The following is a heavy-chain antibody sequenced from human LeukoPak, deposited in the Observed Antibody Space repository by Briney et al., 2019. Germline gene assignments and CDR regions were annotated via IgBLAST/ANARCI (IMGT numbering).Heavy chain of an antibody. CDR2: IKSKTDGGTT. V-gene: IGHV3-15*01. CDR1: GFTFSNAW. CDR3: TTDGAYCGGDCLEYYFDY. D-gene: IGHD2-21*02. J-gene: IGHJ4*02. Sequence: PGGSLRLSCAASGFTFSNAWMSWVRQAPGKGLEWVGRIKSKTDGGTTDYAAPVKGRFTISRDDSKNTLYLQMNSLKPEDTAVYYCTTDGAYCGGDCLEYYFDYWGQGTLVTVSS.